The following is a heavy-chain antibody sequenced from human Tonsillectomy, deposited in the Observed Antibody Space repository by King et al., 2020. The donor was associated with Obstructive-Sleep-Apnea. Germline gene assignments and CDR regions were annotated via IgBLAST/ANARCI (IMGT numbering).Heavy chain of an antibody. CDR1: GYTFTSSY. J-gene: IGHJ4*02. Sequence: HAQLVQSGADVKEPGASVKVSCKTSGYTFTSSYMHWVRQAPGQGLEWMGIINLNGGSTTYAPRFRGRVTMTRDTPTSTVYMDLSSLRFEDTAVYYCTRGDQLLSSFDYWGQGTLVTVSS. V-gene: IGHV1-46*01. CDR3: TRGDQLLSSFDY. CDR2: INLNGGST. D-gene: IGHD3-22*01.